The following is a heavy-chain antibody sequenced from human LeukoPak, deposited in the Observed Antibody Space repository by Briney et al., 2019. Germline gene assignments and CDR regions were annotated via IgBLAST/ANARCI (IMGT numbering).Heavy chain of an antibody. V-gene: IGHV3-21*01. D-gene: IGHD6-19*01. CDR2: ISSTGGTT. CDR3: ARGASVVAGNDNAFDI. Sequence: GGTLRLSCAASGITFSSYGMSWVRQAPGKGLEWVSSISSTGGTTYYADSVKGRFTISRDNAKKSLYLQMNSLRADDTAVYYCARGASVVAGNDNAFDIWGQGTMVTVSS. J-gene: IGHJ3*02. CDR1: GITFSSYG.